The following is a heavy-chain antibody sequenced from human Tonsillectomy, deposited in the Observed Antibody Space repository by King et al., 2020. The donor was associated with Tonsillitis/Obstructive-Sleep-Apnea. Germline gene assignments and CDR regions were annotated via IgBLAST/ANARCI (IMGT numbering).Heavy chain of an antibody. J-gene: IGHJ4*02. D-gene: IGHD1-26*01. CDR1: GFSFVSYG. V-gene: IGHV3-33*01. CDR2: IWYGGDNK. CDR3: AREPADRDSGLDY. Sequence: VQLVESGGGVVQPGRSLRLSYAASGFSFVSYGMHWVRQAPGKGLEWVAVIWYGGDNKYTADSLKGRFTISRDDSKNTLYLQMNSLRAEDTAVYYCAREPADRDSGLDYWGQGTLVTVSS.